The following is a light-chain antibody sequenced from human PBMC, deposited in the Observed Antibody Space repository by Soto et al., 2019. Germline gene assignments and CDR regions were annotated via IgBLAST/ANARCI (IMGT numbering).Light chain of an antibody. CDR3: EHYNNWPPWT. CDR1: QSVSSN. J-gene: IGKJ1*01. CDR2: GAS. V-gene: IGKV3-15*01. Sequence: EIVMTQSPATLSVSPGERATLSCRASQSVSSNLAWYQQKPGQAPRLLIYGASTRATGIPARFSGGGSGTEFTLTISSPQSEDFAVYYCEHYNNWPPWTFGQGTKVEIK.